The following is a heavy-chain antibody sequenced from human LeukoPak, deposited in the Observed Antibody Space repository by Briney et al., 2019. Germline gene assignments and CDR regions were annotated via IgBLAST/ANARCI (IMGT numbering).Heavy chain of an antibody. J-gene: IGHJ6*02. CDR1: GGSISSTNW. V-gene: IGHV4-4*02. CDR2: IYHSGST. Sequence: SETLSLTCAVSGGSISSTNWWSWVRQPPGKGLEWIGEIYHSGSTNYNPSLKSRVTISLDKSKNLFSLKLSSVTAADTAVYYCARVRGEYYYGMDVWGQGTTVTVSS. D-gene: IGHD3-10*01. CDR3: ARVRGEYYYGMDV.